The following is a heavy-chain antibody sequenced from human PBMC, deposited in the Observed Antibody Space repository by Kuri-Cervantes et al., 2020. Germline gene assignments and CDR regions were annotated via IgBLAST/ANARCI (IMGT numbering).Heavy chain of an antibody. CDR1: GFTFSDYY. J-gene: IGHJ6*03. V-gene: IGHV3-66*03. Sequence: GESLKISCAASGFTFSDYYMSWVRQAPGKGLEWVSVIYSCGSACYADSVKGRFTISRDNSKNTLYLQMNSLRAEDTAVYYCARASYDFWSGYYPYYYYMDVRGKGTTVTVSS. D-gene: IGHD3-3*01. CDR2: IYSCGSA. CDR3: ARASYDFWSGYYPYYYYMDV.